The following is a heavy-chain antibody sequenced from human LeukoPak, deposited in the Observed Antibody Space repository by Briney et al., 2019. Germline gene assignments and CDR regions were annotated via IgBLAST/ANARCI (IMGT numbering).Heavy chain of an antibody. D-gene: IGHD5-12*01. J-gene: IGHJ6*03. CDR1: GDTFTSYG. CDR2: ISAYNGNT. V-gene: IGHV1-18*01. Sequence: ASVKVSCKASGDTFTSYGISWVRQAPGQGLEWMGWISAYNGNTNYAQKLQGRVTMTTDTSTSTAYMELSSLRSEDTAVYFCATHSPEWRYSGYYNYYYMDVWGNGTTVTVSS. CDR3: ATHSPEWRYSGYYNYYYMDV.